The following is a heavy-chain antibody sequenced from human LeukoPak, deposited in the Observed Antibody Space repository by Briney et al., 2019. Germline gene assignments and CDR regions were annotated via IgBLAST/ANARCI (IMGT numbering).Heavy chain of an antibody. CDR3: ARGRDGYNFGSGFYYFDY. V-gene: IGHV4-38-2*01. CDR2: IYHSGST. Sequence: PSETPSLTCAVSGYSISSGYYWGWIRQPPGKGLEWIGSIYHSGSTYYNPSLKSRVTISVDTSKNQFSLKLSSVTAADTAVYYCARGRDGYNFGSGFYYFDYWGQGTLVTVSS. CDR1: GYSISSGYY. D-gene: IGHD5-24*01. J-gene: IGHJ4*02.